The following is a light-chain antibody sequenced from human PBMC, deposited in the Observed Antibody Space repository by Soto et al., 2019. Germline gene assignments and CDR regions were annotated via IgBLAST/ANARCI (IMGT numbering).Light chain of an antibody. CDR1: QTLSNW. V-gene: IGKV1-5*01. CDR2: DAS. CDR3: QQYESFPFT. J-gene: IGKJ3*01. Sequence: DIQMTQSPSTLSASVGDRVTITCRASQTLSNWLAWYQQKPGKAPKLLIYDASSLHSGAPSRFSGSGSGAEFTLTISSLQPDDFATYWCQQYESFPFTFGPGTKG.